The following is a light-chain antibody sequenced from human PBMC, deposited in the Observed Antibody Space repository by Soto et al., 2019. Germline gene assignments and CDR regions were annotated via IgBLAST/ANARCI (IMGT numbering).Light chain of an antibody. CDR3: QHYNSYSEA. V-gene: IGKV3-11*01. CDR2: DAF. CDR1: QSVRSY. J-gene: IGKJ1*01. Sequence: EIVLTQSPATLSLSPGERATLSCRASQSVRSYLAWYQQKPGQTPRLLIYDAFNRATGIPARFSGSGSGTDFTLTISSLEPEDFAVYYCQHYNSYSEAFGQGTKVELK.